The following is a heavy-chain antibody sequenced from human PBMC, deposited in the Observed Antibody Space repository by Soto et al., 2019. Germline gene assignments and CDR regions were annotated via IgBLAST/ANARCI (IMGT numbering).Heavy chain of an antibody. CDR3: ARSLYSGSYTNWFDP. D-gene: IGHD1-26*01. CDR1: GGSISSYY. Sequence: QVQLQESGPGLVKPSETLSLTCTVSGGSISSYYWSWIRQPPGKGLEYIGYIYYSGSTNYNPSLTSRVTISVDTSKKQFSLKLSSVTAADTAVYYCARSLYSGSYTNWFDPWGQGTLVTVSS. J-gene: IGHJ5*02. CDR2: IYYSGST. V-gene: IGHV4-59*01.